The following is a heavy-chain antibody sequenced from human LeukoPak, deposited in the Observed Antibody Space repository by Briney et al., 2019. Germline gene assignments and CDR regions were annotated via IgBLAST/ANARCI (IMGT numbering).Heavy chain of an antibody. CDR2: INPNSGGT. J-gene: IGHJ4*02. Sequence: ASVKVSCKASGYTFTGYYMHWVRQAPGQGLEWMGWINPNSGGTNYAQKFQGWVTMTRDTSISTAYMELSRLRSDDTAVYYCARFSGYTWNDDYFDYWGQGTLVTVSP. CDR1: GYTFTGYY. CDR3: ARFSGYTWNDDYFDY. D-gene: IGHD1-1*01. V-gene: IGHV1-2*04.